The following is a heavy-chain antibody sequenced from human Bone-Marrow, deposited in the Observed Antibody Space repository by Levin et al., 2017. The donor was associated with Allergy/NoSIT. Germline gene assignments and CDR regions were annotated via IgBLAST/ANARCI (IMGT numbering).Heavy chain of an antibody. CDR2: VSHRGNA. CDR3: AREKQYQLPLYYYYYYIDV. CDR1: GDSMTSNDW. Sequence: SETLSLTCAVSGDSMTSNDWWTWVRQPPGKGLEWIGEVSHRGNANYNPSLKNRVTISVDRSQKQFSLTVTSLTAADTAVYYCAREKQYQLPLYYYYYYIDVWGKGTTVTVSS. D-gene: IGHD2-2*01. V-gene: IGHV4-4*02. J-gene: IGHJ6*03.